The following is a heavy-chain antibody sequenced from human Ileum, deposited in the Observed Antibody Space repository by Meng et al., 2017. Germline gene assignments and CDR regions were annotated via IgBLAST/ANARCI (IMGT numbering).Heavy chain of an antibody. J-gene: IGHJ5*02. Sequence: QVHLVQSGAEVKKPEASVKVSCKASGYTFTGYHMHWVRQAPGQGLEWMGRINPNSGGTIYAQKFQGRVTMTRDTSISTGYMELSRLRSDDTAVYYCAIITAGGAWGQGTLVTVSS. CDR3: AIITAGGA. CDR1: GYTFTGYH. V-gene: IGHV1-2*06. CDR2: INPNSGGT. D-gene: IGHD1-20*01.